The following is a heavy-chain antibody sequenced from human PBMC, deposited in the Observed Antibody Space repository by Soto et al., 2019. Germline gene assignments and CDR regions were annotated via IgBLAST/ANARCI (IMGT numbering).Heavy chain of an antibody. CDR1: GGSISSYY. V-gene: IGHV4-59*01. Sequence: SETLSLTCTVSGGSISSYYWSWIRQPPGKGLEWIGYIYYSGSNNYNPSLKSRVTISVDTSKNQFSLKLSSVTAADTAVYYCARTPGGDYVSPFDYWGQGTLVTVSS. CDR3: ARTPGGDYVSPFDY. J-gene: IGHJ4*02. D-gene: IGHD4-17*01. CDR2: IYYSGSN.